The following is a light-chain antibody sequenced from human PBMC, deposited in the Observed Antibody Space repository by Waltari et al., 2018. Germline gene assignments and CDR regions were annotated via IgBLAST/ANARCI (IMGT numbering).Light chain of an antibody. CDR2: EVR. Sequence: QSALTQPASVSGSPGQSITIPCPGTSSDVGGYEYVSWYQQYPGKAPKLMIYEVRNRASGVSNRFSGSKSGNTASLTISGLQAEDEADYYCSSVTRSSTWVFGGGTKLTVL. CDR1: SSDVGGYEY. V-gene: IGLV2-14*01. CDR3: SSVTRSSTWV. J-gene: IGLJ3*02.